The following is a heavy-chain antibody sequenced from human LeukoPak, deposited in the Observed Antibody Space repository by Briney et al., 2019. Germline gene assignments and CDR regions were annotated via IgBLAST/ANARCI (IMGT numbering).Heavy chain of an antibody. CDR2: ISYDGTKK. CDR3: AIGDGWGELSSSFDH. D-gene: IGHD3-16*02. V-gene: IGHV3-30*04. CDR1: GFAFSNYA. Sequence: GGSLRLSCAASGFAFSNYAMHWVRQAPGKGLQWVAVISYDGTKKYYADSLKGRFTISRDNSKNTLYLRMNSLRTEDTAVYYCAIGDGWGELSSSFDHWGQGTLVTVSS. J-gene: IGHJ4*02.